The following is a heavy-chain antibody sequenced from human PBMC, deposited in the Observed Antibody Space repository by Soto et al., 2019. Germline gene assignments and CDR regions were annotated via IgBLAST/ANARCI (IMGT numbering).Heavy chain of an antibody. CDR1: GFTFSSYG. CDR2: ISYDGSNK. J-gene: IGHJ4*02. D-gene: IGHD3-10*01. CDR3: AKDTLRGSAQ. Sequence: QVQLVESGGGVVQPGRSLRLSCAASGFTFSSYGMHWVRQAPGKGLEWVAVISYDGSNKYYADSVKGRFTISRDNYKNTLYLQMNSLRAEDTAVYYCAKDTLRGSAQWGQGTLVTVSS. V-gene: IGHV3-30*18.